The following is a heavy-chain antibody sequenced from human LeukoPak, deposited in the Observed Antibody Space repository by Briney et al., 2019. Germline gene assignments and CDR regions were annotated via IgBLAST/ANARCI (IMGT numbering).Heavy chain of an antibody. J-gene: IGHJ4*02. Sequence: SETLSLTGTGSGVSISSYYWSWLRQPPGKGLEWIGYIYYSGSTNYNPSLKSRVTISVDTSKNQFSLKLSSVTAADTAVYYCARHDAGFDYWGQGTLVTVSS. CDR2: IYYSGST. D-gene: IGHD2-2*01. CDR3: ARHDAGFDY. CDR1: GVSISSYY. V-gene: IGHV4-59*08.